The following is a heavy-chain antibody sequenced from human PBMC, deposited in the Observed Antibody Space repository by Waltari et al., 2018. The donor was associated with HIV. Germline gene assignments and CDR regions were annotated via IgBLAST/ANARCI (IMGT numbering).Heavy chain of an antibody. Sequence: QVQLVESGGGVVQPGRSLRLSCAASGFTFSSYGMPWVVQAPGKGLEWGAVIWDDGSNYSYADSVKCRFTISRENSKNTLYLQMNSLRAEDSAVYYCARDLTYSYEQIDYWGQGTQVTVSS. CDR1: GFTFSSYG. D-gene: IGHD3-3*01. J-gene: IGHJ4*02. CDR3: ARDLTYSYEQIDY. CDR2: IWDDGSNY. V-gene: IGHV3-33*01.